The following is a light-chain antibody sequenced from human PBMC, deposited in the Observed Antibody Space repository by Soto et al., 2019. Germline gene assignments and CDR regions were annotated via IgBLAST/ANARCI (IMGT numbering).Light chain of an antibody. CDR1: SSNIGNNY. CDR3: GTWDTSLSSPLLV. V-gene: IGLV1-51*01. J-gene: IGLJ2*01. Sequence: QSVLTQPPSVSAAPGKTVTIYCSGSSSNIGNNYVSGYQQLPGTDPKLLIYDENARPSGIPDRFSGSKSGTSATLGITGLHPGDEADYYCGTWDTSLSSPLLVFGGGTKVTVL. CDR2: DEN.